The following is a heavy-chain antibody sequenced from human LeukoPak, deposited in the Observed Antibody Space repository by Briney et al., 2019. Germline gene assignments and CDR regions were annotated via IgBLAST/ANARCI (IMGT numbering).Heavy chain of an antibody. CDR2: IYYSGST. CDR3: ARGKSNSGFDY. J-gene: IGHJ4*02. CDR1: GGSISSSSYY. D-gene: IGHD1-26*01. Sequence: SETLSPTCTVPGGSISSSSYYWGWSRQTPGNGLEWIGSIYYSGSTYYNPSLKSRVTISVDTSKNQFSLKLSSVTAADTAVYYCARGKSNSGFDYWGQGTLVTVSS. V-gene: IGHV4-39*07.